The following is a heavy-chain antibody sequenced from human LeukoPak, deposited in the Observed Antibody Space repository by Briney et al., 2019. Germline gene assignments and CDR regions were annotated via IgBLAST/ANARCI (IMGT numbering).Heavy chain of an antibody. D-gene: IGHD4-23*01. J-gene: IGHJ4*02. CDR2: IKPDGSAQ. V-gene: IGHV3-7*01. CDR3: ATEPGGYSH. CDR1: GFTFSNSW. Sequence: GGSLRLSCAASGFTFSNSWMSWVRQAPGKGLEWVATIKPDGSAQYYVDSVKGRFTISRDNAKNSLYLQMDSLRAEDTAVYYCATEPGGYSHWGQGTLVTVSS.